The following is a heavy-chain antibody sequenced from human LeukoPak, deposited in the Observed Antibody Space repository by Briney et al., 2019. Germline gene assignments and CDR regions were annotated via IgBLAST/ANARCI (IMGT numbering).Heavy chain of an antibody. D-gene: IGHD3-10*01. CDR3: ARDLGDSAY. CDR2: IYYSGST. J-gene: IGHJ4*02. V-gene: IGHV4-39*07. Sequence: SETLSLTCTVSGGSISSSSYYWGWIRQPPGKGLEWIGNIYYSGSTYYNPSLKSRDTTSVDTSQNQFSLKLNSVTAADTAVYYCARDLGDSAYWGQGTLVTVSS. CDR1: GGSISSSSYY.